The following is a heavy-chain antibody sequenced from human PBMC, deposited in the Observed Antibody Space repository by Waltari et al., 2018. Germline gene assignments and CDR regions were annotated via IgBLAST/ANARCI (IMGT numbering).Heavy chain of an antibody. J-gene: IGHJ3*02. CDR2: FYSGGTT. CDR3: ARKHLVTTIIAFDI. V-gene: IGHV3-53*02. CDR1: GFRVRSNY. D-gene: IGHD5-12*01. Sequence: EVQLVETGGGLIQTGGSLRLSCAASGFRVRSNYMSWVRQAPGKGLEWVSIFYSGGTTYYADSVKGRFTISRDNSKNTVYLKMNSLRAEDTAVYYCARKHLVTTIIAFDIWGQGTMVTVSS.